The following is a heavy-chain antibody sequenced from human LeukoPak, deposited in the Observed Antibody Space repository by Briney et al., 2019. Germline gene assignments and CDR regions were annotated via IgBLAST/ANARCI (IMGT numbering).Heavy chain of an antibody. Sequence: GGSLRLSCAASGFTFSSYSMNWVRQAPGKGLEWVSYISSSSSTIYYADSVKGRFTISRDNAKNSLYLQMNSLRDEDTAVYYCATSYRIAAVGDETIDYWGQGTLVTVSS. CDR3: ATSYRIAAVGDETIDY. CDR2: ISSSSSTI. D-gene: IGHD6-13*01. J-gene: IGHJ4*02. V-gene: IGHV3-48*02. CDR1: GFTFSSYS.